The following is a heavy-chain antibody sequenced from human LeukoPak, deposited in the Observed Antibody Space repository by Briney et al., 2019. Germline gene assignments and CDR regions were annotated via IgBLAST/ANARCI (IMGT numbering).Heavy chain of an antibody. D-gene: IGHD2-2*01. V-gene: IGHV4-39*01. CDR1: GGSISSSSYY. J-gene: IGHJ6*04. CDR2: IYYSGST. CDR3: ARVTDCSSTSCYLMDV. Sequence: SETLSLTCTVSGGSISSSSYYWGWIRQPPGKGLEWIGSIYYSGSTYYNPSLKSRVTISVDTSKNQFSPKLSSVTAADTAVYYCARVTDCSSTSCYLMDVWGKGTTVTVSS.